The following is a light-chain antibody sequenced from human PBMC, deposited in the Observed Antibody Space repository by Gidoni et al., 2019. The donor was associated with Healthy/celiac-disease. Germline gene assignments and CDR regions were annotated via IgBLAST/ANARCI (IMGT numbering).Light chain of an antibody. J-gene: IGLJ3*02. Sequence: QSALTQPPSASGSPGQSVTISCTGTSSDVGGYNYVSWYQQHPGKAPKLMFYEVGKRPSGVPDRFSCSKSGNTASLTVSVLQADDEADYYCGSYGGSSNVVFGGGTKVTVL. CDR1: SSDVGGYNY. CDR2: EVG. V-gene: IGLV2-8*01. CDR3: GSYGGSSNVV.